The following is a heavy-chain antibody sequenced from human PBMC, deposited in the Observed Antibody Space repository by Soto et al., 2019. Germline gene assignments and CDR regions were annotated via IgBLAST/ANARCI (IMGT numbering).Heavy chain of an antibody. CDR1: GLTFSSYA. Sequence: GGSLRLSCEASGLTFSSYAMSWVRQAPGKGLEWVSGISVSGDNTYYADSVKGRFTVSRDNSKNTLYLQMNNLRVEDTAVYYCADGGEWSFNFVYWGQGTLLTVSS. V-gene: IGHV3-23*01. J-gene: IGHJ4*02. CDR3: ADGGEWSFNFVY. CDR2: ISVSGDNT. D-gene: IGHD3-3*01.